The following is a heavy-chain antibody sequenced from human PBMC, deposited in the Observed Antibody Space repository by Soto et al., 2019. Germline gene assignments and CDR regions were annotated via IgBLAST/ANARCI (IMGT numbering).Heavy chain of an antibody. V-gene: IGHV3-49*03. Sequence: GGSLRLSCTASGFTFGDYAMSWFRQDPGKGLEWVGFIRSKAYGGTTEYAASVKGRFTISRDDSKSIAYLQMNSLKTEDTAVYYCTRVYDFWSGYYYYGMDVWGQGTTVTV. CDR3: TRVYDFWSGYYYYGMDV. CDR1: GFTFGDYA. J-gene: IGHJ6*02. CDR2: IRSKAYGGTT. D-gene: IGHD3-3*01.